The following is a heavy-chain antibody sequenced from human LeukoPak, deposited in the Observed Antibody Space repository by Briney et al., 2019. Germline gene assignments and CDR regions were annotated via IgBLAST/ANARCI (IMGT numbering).Heavy chain of an antibody. Sequence: GGSLRLSCAASGFTFSSYAMSWVRQAPGKGLEWVASINHNGNVNYYVDSVKGRFTISRDNAKNSLYLQMSNLRAEDTAVYFCARGGGLNVWGQGATVTVSS. D-gene: IGHD3-16*01. CDR3: ARGGGLNV. V-gene: IGHV3-7*03. CDR1: GFTFSSYA. CDR2: INHNGNVN. J-gene: IGHJ6*02.